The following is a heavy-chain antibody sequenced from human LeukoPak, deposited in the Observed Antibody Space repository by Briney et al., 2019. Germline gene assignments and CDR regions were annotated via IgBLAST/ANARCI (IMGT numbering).Heavy chain of an antibody. CDR3: ASGSSAYYYGMDV. J-gene: IGHJ6*02. CDR2: IYYSGST. CDR1: GGSISSYY. V-gene: IGHV4-59*01. D-gene: IGHD3-10*01. Sequence: SETLSLTCTVSGGSISSYYWSWIRQPPGKGLEWFGYIYYSGSTNYNPSLKSRVTISVDTSKNQFSLKLSSVTAADTAVYYCASGSSAYYYGMDVWGQGTTVTVSS.